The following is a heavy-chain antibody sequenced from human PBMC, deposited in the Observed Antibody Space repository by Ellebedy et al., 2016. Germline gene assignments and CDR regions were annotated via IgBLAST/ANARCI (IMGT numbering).Heavy chain of an antibody. J-gene: IGHJ3*02. CDR2: VNSEGSST. Sequence: HTGGSLRLSCVASGFTFGNYWMHWVRQVPGKGPVWVSRVNSEGSSTVYADSVKGRFTISRDNAKNTLYLQMNGLRVEDTAVYYCTRDRPGTGGYECDAFDIWGQGTMVSVSS. V-gene: IGHV3-74*01. CDR3: TRDRPGTGGYECDAFDI. D-gene: IGHD5-12*01. CDR1: GFTFGNYW.